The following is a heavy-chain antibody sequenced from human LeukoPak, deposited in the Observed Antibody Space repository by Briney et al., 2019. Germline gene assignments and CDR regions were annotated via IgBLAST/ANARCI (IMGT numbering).Heavy chain of an antibody. D-gene: IGHD2-2*01. Sequence: ASVKVSCKASGGTFSSYAISWVRQAPGQGLEWMGGIVPIFGTANYAQKSQGRVTITADESTSTAYMELSSLRSEDTAVYYCARDRLLGSSTSKDYCYYYGMDVWGQGTTVTVSS. J-gene: IGHJ6*02. CDR2: IVPIFGTA. V-gene: IGHV1-69*13. CDR1: GGTFSSYA. CDR3: ARDRLLGSSTSKDYCYYYGMDV.